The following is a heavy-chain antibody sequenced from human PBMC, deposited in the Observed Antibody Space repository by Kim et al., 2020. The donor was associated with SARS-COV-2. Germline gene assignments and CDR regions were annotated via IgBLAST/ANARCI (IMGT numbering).Heavy chain of an antibody. CDR2: ISAYNGNT. D-gene: IGHD4-17*01. CDR1: GYTFTSYG. V-gene: IGHV1-18*01. Sequence: ASVKVSCKASGYTFTSYGISWVRQAPGQGLEWMGWISAYNGNTNYAQKLQGRVTMTTDTSTSTAYMELRSLRSDDTAVYYCARDSRFMTTVVTSSYWYFDLWGRGTLVTVSS. J-gene: IGHJ2*01. CDR3: ARDSRFMTTVVTSSYWYFDL.